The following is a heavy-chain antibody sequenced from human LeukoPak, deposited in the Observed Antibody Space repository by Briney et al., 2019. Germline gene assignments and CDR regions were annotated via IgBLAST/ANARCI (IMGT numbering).Heavy chain of an antibody. CDR3: GRDLWFGGPRFWFDP. Sequence: SETLSLTSSVSGVSSCSFYWMWLGQPPGQGLEWRGYIYYSGSTNYNPSLKSGVTTTEDTTKKQFSQKRSSVTAANTAVYCCGRDLWFGGPRFWFDPGGQGTLVTLPS. V-gene: IGHV4-59*01. CDR1: GVSSCSFY. J-gene: IGHJ5*02. D-gene: IGHD3-10*01. CDR2: IYYSGST.